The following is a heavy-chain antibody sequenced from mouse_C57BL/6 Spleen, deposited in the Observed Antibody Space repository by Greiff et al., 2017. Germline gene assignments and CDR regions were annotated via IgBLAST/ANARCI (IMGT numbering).Heavy chain of an antibody. D-gene: IGHD1-1*02. J-gene: IGHJ2*01. V-gene: IGHV10-1*01. CDR2: IRSKSNNYAS. CDR1: GFSFNTYA. Sequence: EVQRVESGGGLVQPKGSLKLSCAASGFSFNTYAMNWVRQAPGKGLEWVARIRSKSNNYASYYADSVKDRFTISRDESESMLYLQMNNLKTEYTAMYYCGRQPCGWGQGTTLTVS. CDR3: GRQPCG.